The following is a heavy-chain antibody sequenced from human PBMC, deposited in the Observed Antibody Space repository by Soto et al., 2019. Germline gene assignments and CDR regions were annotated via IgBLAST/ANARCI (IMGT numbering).Heavy chain of an antibody. Sequence: GGSLRLSCAASGFTFSSYSMNWVRQAPGKGLEWVSSISSSSSYIYYADSVKGRLTISRDNAKNSLYLQMNSLRAEDTAVYYCASLWGKLPDAFDIWGQGTMVTVSS. D-gene: IGHD3-16*01. CDR3: ASLWGKLPDAFDI. CDR1: GFTFSSYS. V-gene: IGHV3-21*01. J-gene: IGHJ3*02. CDR2: ISSSSSYI.